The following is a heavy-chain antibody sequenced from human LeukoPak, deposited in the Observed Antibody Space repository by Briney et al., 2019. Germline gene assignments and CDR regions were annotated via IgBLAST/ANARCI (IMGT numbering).Heavy chain of an antibody. V-gene: IGHV1-46*03. D-gene: IGHD6-13*01. CDR1: GYTFTSYY. J-gene: IGHJ4*02. CDR3: ARDGEAGNLDY. Sequence: ASVKVSCKASGYTFTSYYMHWVRQAPGQGLEWMGIINPSGGSTSYAQKFQGRVAMTRDTSTSTVYMELSSLRSEDTAVYYCARDGEAGNLDYWGQGTLVTVSS. CDR2: INPSGGST.